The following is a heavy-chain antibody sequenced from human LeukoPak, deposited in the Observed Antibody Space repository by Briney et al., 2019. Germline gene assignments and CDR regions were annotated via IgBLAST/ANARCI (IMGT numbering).Heavy chain of an antibody. CDR1: GGTFSSYA. D-gene: IGHD3-10*01. CDR2: IIPILGIA. Sequence: ASVKVSCKASGGTFSSYAISWVRQAPGQGLEWMGRIIPILGIANYAQKFQGRVTITADKSASTAYIELSSLRSEDTAVYYCASQFNYYGSGSSDYWGQGTLVTVSS. CDR3: ASQFNYYGSGSSDY. V-gene: IGHV1-69*04. J-gene: IGHJ4*02.